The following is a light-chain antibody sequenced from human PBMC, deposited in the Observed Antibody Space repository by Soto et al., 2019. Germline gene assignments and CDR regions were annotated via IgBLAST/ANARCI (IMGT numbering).Light chain of an antibody. V-gene: IGLV2-14*03. CDR2: EVT. CDR3: GSYTSSNTLV. Sequence: LTQPHSVSESPGKTVTISCTRSSGSIASNYVSWYQQHPGKAPKLLIYEVTYRPSGVSSRFSGSKSGNTASLTISGLQAEDEADYFCGSYTSSNTLVFGTGTKLTVL. CDR1: SSGSIASNY. J-gene: IGLJ1*01.